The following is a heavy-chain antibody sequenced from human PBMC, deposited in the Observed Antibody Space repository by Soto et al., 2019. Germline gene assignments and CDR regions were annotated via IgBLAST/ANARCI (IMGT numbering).Heavy chain of an antibody. CDR1: GISLSTSGVG. J-gene: IGHJ3*02. CDR3: ARGLATLPVFAFDI. V-gene: IGHV2-5*01. CDR2: VYWNDDK. D-gene: IGHD1-1*01. Sequence: SGPTLVNPTQTLTLTCTLSGISLSTSGVGLGWIRQSPGKALEWLALVYWNDDKHYSPSLKSRLTITKDTSKNQAILTMTNVDPVDTATYYCARGLATLPVFAFDIWGQGTVVTVSS.